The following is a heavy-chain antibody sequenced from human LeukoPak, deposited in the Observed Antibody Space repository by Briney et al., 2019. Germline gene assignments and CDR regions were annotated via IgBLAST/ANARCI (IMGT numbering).Heavy chain of an antibody. J-gene: IGHJ4*02. Sequence: PGGSLRLSCAASGFTFSSYGMHWVRQAPGKGLEWVAFIRYDGSNKYYADSVKGRFTISRDNSKNTLYLQMNSLRAEDTAVYYCAKSPVVVAATVYFDYWGQGTLVTVSS. CDR1: GFTFSSYG. V-gene: IGHV3-30*02. CDR3: AKSPVVVAATVYFDY. CDR2: IRYDGSNK. D-gene: IGHD2-15*01.